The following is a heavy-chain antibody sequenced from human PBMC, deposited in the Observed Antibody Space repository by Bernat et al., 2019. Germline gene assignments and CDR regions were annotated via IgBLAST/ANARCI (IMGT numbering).Heavy chain of an antibody. Sequence: QVQLVVSGGGVVQPGRSLRLSCAASVFTFSSYGMHWVRQAPGKGLEWVAVIWYDGSNKYYADSVKGRFTISRDNSKNTLYLQMNSLRTEDTGVDYCARGLTTPYYYYYGVDVWGQGTTVTVSS. CDR3: ARGLTTPYYYYYGVDV. CDR2: IWYDGSNK. J-gene: IGHJ6*02. V-gene: IGHV3-33*01. CDR1: VFTFSSYG. D-gene: IGHD2-15*01.